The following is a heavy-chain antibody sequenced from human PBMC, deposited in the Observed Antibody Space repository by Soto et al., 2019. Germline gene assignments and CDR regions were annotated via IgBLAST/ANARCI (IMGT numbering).Heavy chain of an antibody. J-gene: IGHJ5*02. Sequence: PGGSLRLSCAASGFTFSDYYMSWIRQAPGKGLEWVSYISSSGSTIYYADSVKGRFTISRDNAKNSLYLQMNSLRAEDTAVYYCARDPINRYNWNFAPEPRSQEGGGWFDPWGQGTLVTVSS. CDR1: GFTFSDYY. D-gene: IGHD1-20*01. CDR3: ARDPINRYNWNFAPEPRSQEGGGWFDP. V-gene: IGHV3-11*01. CDR2: ISSSGSTI.